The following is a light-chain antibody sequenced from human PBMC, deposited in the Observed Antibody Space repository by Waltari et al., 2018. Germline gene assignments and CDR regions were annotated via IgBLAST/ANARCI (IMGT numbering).Light chain of an antibody. CDR1: QGISSY. V-gene: IGKV1-8*01. Sequence: AIRITQSPSSLSASTGDRVTITCRASQGISSYLAWYQQKPGKAPKLLIYAASTLQSGVPSRFSGSGSGTDFTLTISCLQSEDFATDYCQQYYSYQWTFGQGTKVEIK. CDR3: QQYYSYQWT. CDR2: AAS. J-gene: IGKJ1*01.